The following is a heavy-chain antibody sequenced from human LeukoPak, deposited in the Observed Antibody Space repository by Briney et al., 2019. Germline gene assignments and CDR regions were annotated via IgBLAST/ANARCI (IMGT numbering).Heavy chain of an antibody. CDR1: GGSFSGYY. J-gene: IGHJ6*02. V-gene: IGHV4-34*01. CDR3: ARDHRDILTLYYYGMDV. Sequence: SETLSLTCAVYGGSFSGYYWSWIRQPPGKGLEWIGEINHSGSTNYNPSLKSRVTISVDTSKNQFSLKLSSVTAADTAVYYCARDHRDILTLYYYGMDVWGQGTTVTVSS. D-gene: IGHD3-9*01. CDR2: INHSGST.